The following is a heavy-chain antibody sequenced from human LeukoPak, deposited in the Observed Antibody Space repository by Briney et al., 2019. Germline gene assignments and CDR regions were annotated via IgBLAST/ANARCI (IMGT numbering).Heavy chain of an antibody. CDR1: GFTFSSYA. CDR2: ISGSGGST. Sequence: GGSLRLSCAASGFTFSSYAMSWVRQAPGKGLEWVSAISGSGGSTYYADSVKGRFTISRDNSKNTLYLQMNSLRAEDTAVYYCAKDLKQQLVRGYYFDYWGQGTLVTVSS. J-gene: IGHJ4*02. CDR3: AKDLKQQLVRGYYFDY. D-gene: IGHD6-13*01. V-gene: IGHV3-23*01.